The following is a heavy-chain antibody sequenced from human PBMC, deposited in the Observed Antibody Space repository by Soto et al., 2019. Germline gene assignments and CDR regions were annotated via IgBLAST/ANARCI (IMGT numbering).Heavy chain of an antibody. Sequence: GGSLRLSCAASGFTFSSYAMSWVRQAPGKGLEWVSAISGSGGSTYYADSVKGRFTISRDNSKNTLYLQMNSLRAEDTAVYYCAKSQSRYCGSSTSCYADYWGQGTLVTVSS. CDR1: GFTFSSYA. J-gene: IGHJ4*02. CDR2: ISGSGGST. D-gene: IGHD2-2*01. CDR3: AKSQSRYCGSSTSCYADY. V-gene: IGHV3-23*01.